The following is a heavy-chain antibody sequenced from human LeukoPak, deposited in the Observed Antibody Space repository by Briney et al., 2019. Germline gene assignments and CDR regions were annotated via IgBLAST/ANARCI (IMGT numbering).Heavy chain of an antibody. CDR3: AHRGGAVTGHYYFDY. Sequence: SGPTLVNPTQTLTLTCTFSGFSLSTTRVGVNWIRQSPGTALEWLALIYWNDDKRYSPSLRSRLTITRDTSKNQVVLTMTNMDPVDTATYYCAHRGGAVTGHYYFDYWGQGTLVTVSS. V-gene: IGHV2-5*01. CDR1: GFSLSTTRVG. J-gene: IGHJ4*02. CDR2: IYWNDDK. D-gene: IGHD6-19*01.